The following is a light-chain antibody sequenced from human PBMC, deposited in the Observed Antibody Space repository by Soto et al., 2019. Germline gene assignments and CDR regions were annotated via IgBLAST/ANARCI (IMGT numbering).Light chain of an antibody. J-gene: IGLJ3*02. CDR3: SSYTSSILV. CDR1: SSDVGGYNY. V-gene: IGLV2-14*01. CDR2: EVS. Sequence: QSALTQPASVSGSPGQSITISCTGTSSDVGGYNYVSWYQQYPGKAPKLMIYEVSNRPSGVSIRFSGSKSGNTASLTISGLQAEDEADYYYSSYTSSILVFGGGTKVTV.